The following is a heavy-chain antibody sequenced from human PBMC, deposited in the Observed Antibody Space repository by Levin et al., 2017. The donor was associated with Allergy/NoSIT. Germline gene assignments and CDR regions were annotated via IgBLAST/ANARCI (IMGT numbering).Heavy chain of an antibody. V-gene: IGHV3-15*01. CDR3: ATYRSRGWGFDY. J-gene: IGHJ4*02. Sequence: PGGSLRLSCAVSGLTFRDTWMTWVRQAPGKGLEWVARIKSEAVGGTTDYHTPVKGRFSISRDDSKSTLYLQMNSLTTEDTAFYYCATYRSRGWGFDYWSQGTLVTVSS. CDR2: IKSEAVGGTT. CDR1: GLTFRDTW. D-gene: IGHD3-10*01.